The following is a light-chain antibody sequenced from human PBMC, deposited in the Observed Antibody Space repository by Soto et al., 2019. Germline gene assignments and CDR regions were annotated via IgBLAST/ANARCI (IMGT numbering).Light chain of an antibody. Sequence: EIGMTQSPGTLSLSPGESATLSFMAIQSVGSSLAWYQQKPGQAPRLLIYGASTRASGIPARFSGSGSGTEFTLSISSLQSEDVAIYYCQQYDNWPPLTFGGGTKV. CDR2: GAS. J-gene: IGKJ4*01. V-gene: IGKV3-15*01. CDR3: QQYDNWPPLT. CDR1: QSVGSS.